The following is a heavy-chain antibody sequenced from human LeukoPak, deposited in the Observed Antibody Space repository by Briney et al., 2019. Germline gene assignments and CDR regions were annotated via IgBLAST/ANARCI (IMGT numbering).Heavy chain of an antibody. CDR2: INPSGGST. D-gene: IGHD6-13*01. CDR3: ARGPPIAAAGLDFDY. V-gene: IGHV1-46*01. CDR1: GYTFTSYY. J-gene: IGHJ4*02. Sequence: ASVKLSCKASGYTFTSYYMHWVRQAPRPGLEWMGIINPSGGSTSYAQKFQGRVTITRDMSTSTVYMELSSLRSEDTAVYYCARGPPIAAAGLDFDYWGQGTLVTVSS.